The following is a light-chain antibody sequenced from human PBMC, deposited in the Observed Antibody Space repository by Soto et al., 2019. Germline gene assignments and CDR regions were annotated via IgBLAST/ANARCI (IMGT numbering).Light chain of an antibody. Sequence: DIVMTQSPLCLAVTLGQPSSISCRSNQILVHSDGIAYFSWFQQRKGRSPRXLIYKVSNRDSGVPARLRGSGSGTDLALKISRVEDEDVGVYYCMQGTHWTITFGQGTRLEIK. CDR1: QILVHSDGIAY. J-gene: IGKJ5*01. CDR3: MQGTHWTIT. CDR2: KVS. V-gene: IGKV2-30*02.